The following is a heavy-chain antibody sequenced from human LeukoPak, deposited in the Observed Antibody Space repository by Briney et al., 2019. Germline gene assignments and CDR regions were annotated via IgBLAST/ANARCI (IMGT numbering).Heavy chain of an antibody. J-gene: IGHJ4*02. Sequence: GGSLRLSCAASGFTFSNYMMHWVRQAPGKGLVWVSRIKSDGITITYAGSVKGRFTISRDNAKNTLYLQMNSLRAEDTAVYYCLRDLNWSLDQWGQGTLVTVSS. CDR2: IKSDGITI. V-gene: IGHV3-74*01. D-gene: IGHD1-20*01. CDR1: GFTFSNYM. CDR3: LRDLNWSLDQ.